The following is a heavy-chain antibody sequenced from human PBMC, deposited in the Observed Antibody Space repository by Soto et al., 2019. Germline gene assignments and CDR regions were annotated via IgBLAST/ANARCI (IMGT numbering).Heavy chain of an antibody. V-gene: IGHV4-59*01. D-gene: IGHD2-15*01. J-gene: IGHJ4*02. CDR2: IYYSGST. CDR1: GGSISSYY. Sequence: QVQLQESGPGLVKPSETLSLTCTVSGGSISSYYWSWIRQPPGKGLEWIAYIYYSGSTNYNPSLKSRVTISVDTSKNQFSLKLSSVTAADTVVYYCASGGRSYCSGGSCYDLFDYWGQGTLVTVSS. CDR3: ASGGRSYCSGGSCYDLFDY.